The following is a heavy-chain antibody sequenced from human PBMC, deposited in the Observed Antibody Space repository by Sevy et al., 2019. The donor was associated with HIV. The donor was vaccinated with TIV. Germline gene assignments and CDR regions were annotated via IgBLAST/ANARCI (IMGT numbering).Heavy chain of an antibody. J-gene: IGHJ4*02. Sequence: GESLKISCAASGFTFSSYSMNWVRQAPGKGLEWVSSISSRNIYIYYVDSVKGRFTISRDNAKNSLDLQMNSLRAEDTAVYYWARGVGVVGGVIDSWGQGTLVTVSS. CDR1: GFTFSSYS. CDR3: ARGVGVVGGVIDS. CDR2: ISSRNIYI. V-gene: IGHV3-21*01. D-gene: IGHD3-10*01.